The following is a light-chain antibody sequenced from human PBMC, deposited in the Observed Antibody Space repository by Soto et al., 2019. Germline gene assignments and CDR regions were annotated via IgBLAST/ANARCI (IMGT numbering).Light chain of an antibody. CDR1: QTITNY. CDR2: GAS. V-gene: IGKV1-39*01. CDR3: QQSDSTPWT. Sequence: DIQMTQSPSSLSASVGDRVTITCRASQTITNYLNWYQQQPGKAPNLLIYGASNLHSGVPSRFSGSGFGTDFTLTISSLQPEDFATYYCQQSDSTPWTFGHGTKVEFK. J-gene: IGKJ1*01.